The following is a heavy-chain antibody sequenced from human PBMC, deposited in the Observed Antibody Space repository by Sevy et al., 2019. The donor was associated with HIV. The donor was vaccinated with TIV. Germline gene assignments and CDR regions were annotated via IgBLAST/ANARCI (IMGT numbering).Heavy chain of an antibody. CDR1: GFTFTSYS. J-gene: IGHJ4*02. CDR3: ARGSSDLEGDY. CDR2: ISRSGVYI. D-gene: IGHD3-22*01. V-gene: IGHV3-21*01. Sequence: GGSLRLSCAASGFTFTSYSMNWVRQAPGKGLEWVSSISRSGVYIYYADSVKGRFTISRDNSKNSLFLQMNSLRAEDTAVYYCARGSSDLEGDYWGQGTLVTVSS.